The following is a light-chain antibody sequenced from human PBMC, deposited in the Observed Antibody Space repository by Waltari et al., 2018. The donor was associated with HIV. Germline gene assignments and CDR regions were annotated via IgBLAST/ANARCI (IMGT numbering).Light chain of an antibody. CDR1: QSLLHSNGYTY. Sequence: DIVMTQSPLSLPDTSGEPASISCRSSQSLLHSNGYTYLDWYLQRPGQSPQLLIYLGSNRASGVPDRFSGSGSGTDFTLKISRLEAEDVGVYYCMQAVQTPYTFGQGTKLEIK. CDR3: MQAVQTPYT. J-gene: IGKJ2*01. CDR2: LGS. V-gene: IGKV2-28*01.